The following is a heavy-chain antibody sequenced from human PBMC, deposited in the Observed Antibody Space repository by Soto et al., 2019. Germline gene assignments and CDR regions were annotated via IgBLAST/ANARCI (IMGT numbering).Heavy chain of an antibody. J-gene: IGHJ6*02. V-gene: IGHV1-46*01. CDR1: GYTFTSYY. Sequence: ASVKVSCKASGYTFTSYYMHWVRQAPGQGLEWMGIINPSGGSTSYAQKFQGRVTMTRDTSTSTVYMELSSLRSEDTAVYYCARGMYNWNDRWDRGETGMDGWGQGTTVTVSS. CDR2: INPSGGST. CDR3: ARGMYNWNDRWDRGETGMDG. D-gene: IGHD1-1*01.